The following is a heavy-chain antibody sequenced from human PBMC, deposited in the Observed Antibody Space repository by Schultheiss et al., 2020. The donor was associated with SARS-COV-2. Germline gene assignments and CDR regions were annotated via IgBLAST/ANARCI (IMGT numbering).Heavy chain of an antibody. J-gene: IGHJ4*02. CDR2: IYYSGST. CDR3: ARGAGSYYILDY. CDR1: GYSISSYY. Sequence: SQTLSLTCAVSGYSISSYYWSWIRQPPGKGLEWIGYIYYSGSTNYNPSLKSRVTISVDTSKNQFSLKLSSVTAADTAVYYCARGAGSYYILDYWGQGTLVTVSS. D-gene: IGHD1-26*01. V-gene: IGHV4-59*01.